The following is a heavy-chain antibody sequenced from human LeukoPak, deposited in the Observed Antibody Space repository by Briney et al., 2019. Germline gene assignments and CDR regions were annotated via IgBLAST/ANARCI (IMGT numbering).Heavy chain of an antibody. Sequence: GGSLRLSCAASGFTFSTYWMTWVRQAPGKGLEWVSSISSSSSYIYYADSVKGRFTISRDDAKNSLYLQMNSLRAEDTAVYYCARDPRHFFQYYFDYWGQGTLVTVSS. J-gene: IGHJ4*02. CDR2: ISSSSSYI. CDR3: ARDPRHFFQYYFDY. CDR1: GFTFSTYW. D-gene: IGHD3-3*02. V-gene: IGHV3-21*01.